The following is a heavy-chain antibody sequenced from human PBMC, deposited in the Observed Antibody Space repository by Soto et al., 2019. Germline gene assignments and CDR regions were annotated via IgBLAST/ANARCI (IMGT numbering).Heavy chain of an antibody. V-gene: IGHV1-3*01. CDR1: GYTFTSYA. Sequence: ASVKVSCKASGYTFTSYAMHWVRQAPGQRLEWMGWINAGNGNTKYSQKFQGRVTITRDTSASTAYMELSSLRSEDTAVYYCARVLSVAGTGEFDYWGQGTLVTVSS. J-gene: IGHJ4*02. CDR2: INAGNGNT. CDR3: ARVLSVAGTGEFDY. D-gene: IGHD6-19*01.